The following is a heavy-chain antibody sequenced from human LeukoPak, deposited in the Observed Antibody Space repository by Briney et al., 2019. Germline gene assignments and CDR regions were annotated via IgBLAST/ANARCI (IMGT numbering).Heavy chain of an antibody. D-gene: IGHD1-26*01. CDR2: ISNSGRDT. J-gene: IGHJ4*02. CDR3: AKDERGYFDY. Sequence: PGGSLRLSCAASGFTFSNYGMGWVRQAPGRGLEWVSSISNSGRDTYYADSAKGRFTISRDNSKNTLYLQMNSLRAEDTAVYYCAKDERGYFDYWGQGTLVTVSS. V-gene: IGHV3-23*01. CDR1: GFTFSNYG.